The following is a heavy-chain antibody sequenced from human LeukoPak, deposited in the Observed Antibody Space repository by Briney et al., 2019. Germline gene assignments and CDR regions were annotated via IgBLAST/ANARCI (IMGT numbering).Heavy chain of an antibody. J-gene: IGHJ4*02. CDR1: GFSLSGDW. D-gene: IGHD2-21*01. V-gene: IGHV3-7*01. CDR2: IKEDGGET. Sequence: GGSLRLSCVGSGFSLSGDWMTWVRQAPGTGLEWVANIKEDGGETYYVDSVRGRFTISRDNAKNSLYLQMNNLRAEDTAVYFCARPVNRLFLFWGPGTQVTVSS. CDR3: ARPVNRLFLF.